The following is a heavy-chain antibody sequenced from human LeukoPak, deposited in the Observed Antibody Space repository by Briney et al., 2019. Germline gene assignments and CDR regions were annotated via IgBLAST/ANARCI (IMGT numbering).Heavy chain of an antibody. J-gene: IGHJ2*01. CDR3: ARDGLGYCSSTSCPKDWYFDL. V-gene: IGHV3-30-3*01. CDR1: GFTFSSYA. CDR2: ISYDGSNK. Sequence: GRSLRPSCAASGFTFSSYAMHWVRQAPGKGLEWVAVISYDGSNKYYADSVKGRFTISRDNSKNTLYLQMNSLRAEDTAVYYCARDGLGYCSSTSCPKDWYFDLWGRGTLVTVSS. D-gene: IGHD2-2*01.